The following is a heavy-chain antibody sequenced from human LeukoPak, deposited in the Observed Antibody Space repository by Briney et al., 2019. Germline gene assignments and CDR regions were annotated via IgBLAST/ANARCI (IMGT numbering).Heavy chain of an antibody. V-gene: IGHV4-4*09. Sequence: SETLSLTCTVSGGSISSYYWSWIRQPPGKGLEWIGYIYTSGSTNYNPSLKSRVTISVDTSKNQFSLKLSSVTDADTAVYYCARHHSSSWYFGAWGQGTLVSVS. CDR3: ARHHSSSWYFGA. CDR1: GGSISSYY. D-gene: IGHD6-13*01. CDR2: IYTSGST. J-gene: IGHJ5*02.